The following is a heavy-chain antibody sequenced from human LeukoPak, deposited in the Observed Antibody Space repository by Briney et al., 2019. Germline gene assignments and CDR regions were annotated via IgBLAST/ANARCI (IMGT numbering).Heavy chain of an antibody. Sequence: SETLSLTCAVYGGSFSGYYWSWIRQPPGKGLEWIGEINHSGSTNYNPSLKSRVTISVDTSKNQFSLKLSSVTAADTAVYYCARLRNYYGSGSYYNHGRNFDYWGQGTLVTVSS. CDR1: GGSFSGYY. V-gene: IGHV4-34*01. CDR2: INHSGST. D-gene: IGHD3-10*01. J-gene: IGHJ4*02. CDR3: ARLRNYYGSGSYYNHGRNFDY.